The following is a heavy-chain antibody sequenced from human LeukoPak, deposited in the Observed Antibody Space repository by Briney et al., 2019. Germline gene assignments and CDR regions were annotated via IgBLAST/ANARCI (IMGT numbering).Heavy chain of an antibody. D-gene: IGHD3-3*01. V-gene: IGHV1-8*03. Sequence: ASVKVSCKASGYTFTSYYMHWVRQAPGQGLEWMGWMNPNSGNTGYAQKFQGRVTITRNTSISTAYMELSSLRSEDTAVYYCARGFSRAFDIWGQGAMVTVSS. CDR3: ARGFSRAFDI. J-gene: IGHJ3*02. CDR1: GYTFTSYY. CDR2: MNPNSGNT.